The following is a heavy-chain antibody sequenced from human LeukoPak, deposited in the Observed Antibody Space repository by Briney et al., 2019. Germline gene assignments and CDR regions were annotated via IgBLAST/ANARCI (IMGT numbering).Heavy chain of an antibody. CDR3: ATLSGYSSSWYKY. Sequence: PSETLSLTCAVYGGSFSGYYWSWIRQPPGKGLEWIGEINQSGSTNYNPSLKSRVTISVDTSKNQFSLKLSSVTAADTAVYYCATLSGYSSSWYKYWGQGTLVTVSS. V-gene: IGHV4-34*01. J-gene: IGHJ4*02. CDR1: GGSFSGYY. D-gene: IGHD6-13*01. CDR2: INQSGST.